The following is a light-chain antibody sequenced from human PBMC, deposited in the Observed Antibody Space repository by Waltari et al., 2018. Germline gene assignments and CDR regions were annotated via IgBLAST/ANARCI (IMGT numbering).Light chain of an antibody. Sequence: QSALTQPASVSGSPCQSITISCTGTSSDVGGYNYVSWYQKHPGKAPKLVIYEVSNRPSGVSNRFSGSKSGNTASLTISGLQAEDEADYYCSSYTSSSTQVVFGGGTKLTVL. CDR1: SSDVGGYNY. CDR3: SSYTSSSTQVV. V-gene: IGLV2-14*01. CDR2: EVS. J-gene: IGLJ2*01.